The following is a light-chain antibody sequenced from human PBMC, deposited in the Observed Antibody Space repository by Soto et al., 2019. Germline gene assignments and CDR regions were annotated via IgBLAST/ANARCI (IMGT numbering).Light chain of an antibody. Sequence: EIVLTQSPGTLSLSPGERATLSCRASQSVSSSYLAWYQQKPGQAPRLLIYGASSRATGIPDRFSGSGSGTDFPLTISRLEPEDFAVYYWQQYDSSPVTFGPGTKVDIK. J-gene: IGKJ3*01. V-gene: IGKV3-20*01. CDR1: QSVSSSY. CDR3: QQYDSSPVT. CDR2: GAS.